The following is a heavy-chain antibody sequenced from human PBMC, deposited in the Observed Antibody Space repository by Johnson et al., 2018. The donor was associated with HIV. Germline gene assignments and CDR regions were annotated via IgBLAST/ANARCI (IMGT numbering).Heavy chain of an antibody. J-gene: IGHJ3*02. Sequence: VQLVESGGGLVQPGGSLRLSCAASGFTFSSYEMNWVRQAPGKGLEWVSYISSSGSTIYYADSVKGRFTISRDNAKNSLYLQMNSLSAEDTAVYYCARDRGYWDAFDIWGQGTMVTVSS. D-gene: IGHD3-22*01. CDR3: ARDRGYWDAFDI. CDR2: ISSSGSTI. V-gene: IGHV3-48*03. CDR1: GFTFSSYE.